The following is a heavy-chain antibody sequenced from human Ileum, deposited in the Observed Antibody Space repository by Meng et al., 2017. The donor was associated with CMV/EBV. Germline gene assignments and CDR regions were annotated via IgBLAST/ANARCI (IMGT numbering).Heavy chain of an antibody. D-gene: IGHD3-3*01. J-gene: IGHJ4*02. CDR3: AKRNDFWSGYSETDS. Sequence: GESLKISCAASGFTFSSYAMTWVRQAPGKGLEWLSAISGSGGATYYADSVKGRFTISRDNSKNTLYLQMNSLRDDDTAIYYCAKRNDFWSGYSETDSWGQGTPVTVSS. CDR1: GFTFSSYA. CDR2: ISGSGGAT. V-gene: IGHV3-23*01.